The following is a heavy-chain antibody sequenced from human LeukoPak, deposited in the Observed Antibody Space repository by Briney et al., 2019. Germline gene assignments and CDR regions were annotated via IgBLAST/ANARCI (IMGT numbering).Heavy chain of an antibody. CDR3: ARDFWSGYYIGSWFDP. V-gene: IGHV1-2*02. D-gene: IGHD3-3*01. CDR1: GYTFTGYY. Sequence: WASVKVSCKASGYTFTGYYIHWVRQAPGQGLEWMGWINPNSGATNYAQKFQGRVTVTSDTSVSTAYMELSRLTSDDTAVYYCARDFWSGYYIGSWFDPWGQGTLVTVSS. CDR2: INPNSGAT. J-gene: IGHJ5*02.